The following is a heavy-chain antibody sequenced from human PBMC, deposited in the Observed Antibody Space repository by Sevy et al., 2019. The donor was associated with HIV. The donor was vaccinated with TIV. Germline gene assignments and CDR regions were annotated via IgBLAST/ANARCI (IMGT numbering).Heavy chain of an antibody. V-gene: IGHV3-7*01. CDR3: AREGSSYDTYYNHYGTDV. CDR2: INQDGSEK. D-gene: IGHD5-12*01. Sequence: GGSLRLSCSTSGFTFNSYWLTWVRQAPGKGLEWVANINQDGSEKNYVDSVKGRFTISRDNAQKSVFLQMRALRAADTGVYYCAREGSSYDTYYNHYGTDVWGQGTTVTVSS. CDR1: GFTFNSYW. J-gene: IGHJ6*02.